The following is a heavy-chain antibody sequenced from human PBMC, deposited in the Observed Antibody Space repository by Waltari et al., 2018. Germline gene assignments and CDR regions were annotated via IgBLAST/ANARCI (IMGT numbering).Heavy chain of an antibody. V-gene: IGHV2-70*04. Sequence: QVTLKESGPALVKPTQTLTLTCTFSGFSLSTSGMRVSWIRQPPGKALEWLAHLEWDDEKFYSTSLKTRLTISKDTSKNQVVLTMTNMDPVDTATYYCARTQGYEVDYWGQGTLVTVSS. CDR1: GFSLSTSGMR. J-gene: IGHJ4*02. D-gene: IGHD6-13*01. CDR2: LEWDDEK. CDR3: ARTQGYEVDY.